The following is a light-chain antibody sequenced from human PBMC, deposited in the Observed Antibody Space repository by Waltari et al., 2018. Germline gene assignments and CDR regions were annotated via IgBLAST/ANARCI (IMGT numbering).Light chain of an antibody. V-gene: IGKV1-5*01. CDR3: QQYSSYSPWT. CDR2: EAS. CDR1: HNINKY. Sequence: DIQMTQSPSTLSASVGDRVTITCRASHNINKYLVWYQQKPGKAPKFLIYEASNLETGVPSRFSGSGSGTEFTLTISSLQPDDSATYYCQQYSSYSPWTFGQGTKVEIK. J-gene: IGKJ1*01.